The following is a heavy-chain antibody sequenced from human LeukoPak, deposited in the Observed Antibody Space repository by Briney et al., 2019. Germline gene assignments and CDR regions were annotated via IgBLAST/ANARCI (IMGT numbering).Heavy chain of an antibody. J-gene: IGHJ4*02. V-gene: IGHV3-66*01. CDR1: GVTVSSNY. CDR3: ASTFYGDSPPY. D-gene: IGHD4-17*01. Sequence: GGSLRLSCAASGVTVSSNYMSWVRQAPGKGLEWVSVIYSGGSTYYAHSVNGRFTISRDNSKNTLYLQMNCLRAEDTAVYYCASTFYGDSPPYWGQGTLVTVSS. CDR2: IYSGGST.